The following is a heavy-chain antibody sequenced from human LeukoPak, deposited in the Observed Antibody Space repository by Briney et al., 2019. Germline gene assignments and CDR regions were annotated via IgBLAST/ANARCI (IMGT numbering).Heavy chain of an antibody. V-gene: IGHV3-74*01. Sequence: SGGSLRLSCAASGFTFSSYWMHWVRQAPGKGLVWVSRINGDGTNTNYADSVKGRFTISRDNAKNTLYLQMNSLRAEDTAVYYCARNQGNYMDVWGQGTTVTVSS. CDR2: INGDGTNT. J-gene: IGHJ6*02. D-gene: IGHD1-7*01. CDR1: GFTFSSYW. CDR3: ARNQGNYMDV.